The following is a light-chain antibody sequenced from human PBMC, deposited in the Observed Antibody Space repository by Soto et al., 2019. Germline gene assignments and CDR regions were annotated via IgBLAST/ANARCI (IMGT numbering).Light chain of an antibody. J-gene: IGKJ4*01. CDR2: DAS. CDR1: QSISSW. V-gene: IGKV1-5*01. CDR3: QQYNSYLLT. Sequence: DIQMTQSPSTLSASVGDRATITCRASQSISSWLAWYQQKPGKALKLLIYDASSLESGVPSRFSGSGSGTEFTLTISSLQPDDFATYYCQQYNSYLLTFGGGTKVEIK.